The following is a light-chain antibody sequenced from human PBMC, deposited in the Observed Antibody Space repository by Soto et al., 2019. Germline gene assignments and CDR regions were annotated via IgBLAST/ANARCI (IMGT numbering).Light chain of an antibody. CDR1: QTVRNNY. Sequence: EFVLTQSPGTLSLSPGERATLSCRASQTVRNNYLAWYQQKPGQAPRLLIYDASSRATGIPDRFSGGGSGTDFTLTISRLEPEDFAVYYCQQYNNWPPVTFGRGTKVDIK. V-gene: IGKV3-20*01. J-gene: IGKJ1*01. CDR3: QQYNNWPPVT. CDR2: DAS.